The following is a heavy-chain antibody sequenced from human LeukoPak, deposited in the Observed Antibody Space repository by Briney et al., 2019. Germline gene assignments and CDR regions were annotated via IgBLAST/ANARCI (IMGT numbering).Heavy chain of an antibody. Sequence: GGSLRLSCAASGFTVSSNYMSWVRQAPGKGLEWVSVIYSGGSTYYADSVKGRFTISRDNSKDTLYLQMNSLRAEDTAVYYCARDSGSYPWDWYFDLWGRGTLVTVSS. CDR2: IYSGGST. CDR3: ARDSGSYPWDWYFDL. D-gene: IGHD1-26*01. CDR1: GFTVSSNY. J-gene: IGHJ2*01. V-gene: IGHV3-53*01.